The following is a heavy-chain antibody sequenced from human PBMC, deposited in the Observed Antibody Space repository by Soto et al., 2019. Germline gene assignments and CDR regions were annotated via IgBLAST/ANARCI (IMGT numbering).Heavy chain of an antibody. CDR1: GFPFNNYW. D-gene: IGHD3-10*01. CDR2: ISYDGSNK. CDR3: AGSPRGGSGSYLWFDP. V-gene: IGHV3-30*19. Sequence: GGSLRLSCVASGFPFNNYWMNWVRQTPDRGLEWVAVISYDGSNKYYADSVKGRFTISRDNSKNTLYLQMNSLRAEDTAVYYCAGSPRGGSGSYLWFDPWGQGTLVTVSS. J-gene: IGHJ5*02.